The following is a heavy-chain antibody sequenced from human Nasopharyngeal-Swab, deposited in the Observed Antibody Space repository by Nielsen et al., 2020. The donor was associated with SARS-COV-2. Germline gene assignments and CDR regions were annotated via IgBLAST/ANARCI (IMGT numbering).Heavy chain of an antibody. CDR3: ARDQRSGWFDAFDI. Sequence: MRQQAGKGMEWIGYIYYSGSSNYTTSLKSRVIVSVDTSKNQFSLKLSSVTAADTALYYCARDQRSGWFDAFDIWGQGTMVTVSS. CDR2: IYYSGSS. J-gene: IGHJ3*02. V-gene: IGHV4-59*01. D-gene: IGHD6-19*01.